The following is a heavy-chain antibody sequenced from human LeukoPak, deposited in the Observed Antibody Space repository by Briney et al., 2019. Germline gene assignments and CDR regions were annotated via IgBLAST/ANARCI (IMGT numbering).Heavy chain of an antibody. Sequence: GGSLRLSCAASGFTFSSYWMHWVRQAPGKGLMWVSRIKNDGYETNYADSVKGRFTISRDNAKNTLYLQMNSLKVEDTAVYYCASDRVYYGLDVWGQGTTVSVSS. CDR2: IKNDGYET. CDR1: GFTFSSYW. V-gene: IGHV3-74*01. CDR3: ASDRVYYGLDV. J-gene: IGHJ6*02.